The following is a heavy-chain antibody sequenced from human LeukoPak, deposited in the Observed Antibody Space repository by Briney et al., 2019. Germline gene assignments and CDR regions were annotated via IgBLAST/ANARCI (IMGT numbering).Heavy chain of an antibody. Sequence: SETLSLTCTVSGGSISNYLWSWIRQPAGKGLEWIGRLYTSWSTNYNPSCKNRVTMSVDTSKNQFSLKLSSVSAADTAVYYCASGGSLDAFDIWGQGTMVTVSS. D-gene: IGHD3-16*01. CDR3: ASGGSLDAFDI. CDR1: GGSISNYL. J-gene: IGHJ3*02. CDR2: LYTSWST. V-gene: IGHV4-4*07.